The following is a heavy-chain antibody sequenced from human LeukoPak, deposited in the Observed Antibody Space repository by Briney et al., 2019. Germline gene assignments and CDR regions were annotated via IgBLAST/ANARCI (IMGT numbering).Heavy chain of an antibody. CDR2: INPSGGST. CDR3: ARDSEDIVVVPAAIPGDAFDI. V-gene: IGHV1-46*01. CDR1: GYTFTSYY. D-gene: IGHD2-2*01. Sequence: ASVTVSFTASGYTFTSYYMHWVRQAPGQGLEWMGIINPSGGSTSYAQKFQGRVTMTRDTSTSTVYMELSSLRSEDTAVYYCARDSEDIVVVPAAIPGDAFDIWGQGTMVTVSS. J-gene: IGHJ3*02.